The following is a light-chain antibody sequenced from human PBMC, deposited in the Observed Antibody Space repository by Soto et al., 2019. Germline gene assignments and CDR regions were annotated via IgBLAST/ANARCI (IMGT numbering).Light chain of an antibody. V-gene: IGLV2-14*01. Sequence: QSSLTQPASVSGSPGQSITISCTGTSSDVGGYNYVSWHQLHPGKAPKLMVYEVSNRPSGVSNRFSGSKSGNTASLTISGLKAEDEADYYCSSYTSSSTYVFGTGTKLTVL. J-gene: IGLJ1*01. CDR2: EVS. CDR1: SSDVGGYNY. CDR3: SSYTSSSTYV.